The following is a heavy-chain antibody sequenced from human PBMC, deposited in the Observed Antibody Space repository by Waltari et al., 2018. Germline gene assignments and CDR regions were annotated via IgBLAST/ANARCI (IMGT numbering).Heavy chain of an antibody. D-gene: IGHD1-26*01. CDR3: ARQRDSGSYYAADAFDI. Sequence: QVQLVQSGAEVKKPGSSVKVACKASGGTFSSYALSWVRQAPGQGLEWMGGIITIFGAGNYAQKFQGRVTITADEPTSTAYMELSSLRPEDTAVYYCARQRDSGSYYAADAFDIWGQGTMVTVSS. J-gene: IGHJ3*02. V-gene: IGHV1-69*12. CDR2: IITIFGAG. CDR1: GGTFSSYA.